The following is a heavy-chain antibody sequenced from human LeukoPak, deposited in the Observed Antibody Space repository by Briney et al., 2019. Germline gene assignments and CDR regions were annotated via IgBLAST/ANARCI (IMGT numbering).Heavy chain of an antibody. CDR2: ISYDGSNK. D-gene: IGHD6-6*01. CDR1: GFTFSSYA. J-gene: IGHJ4*02. V-gene: IGHV3-30*04. Sequence: SGGSLRLSCAASGFTFSSYAMHWVRQAPGKGLEWVAVISYDGSNKYYADSVKGRFTTSRDNSKNTLYLQMNSLRAEDTAVYYCASYSSSSGYFDYWGQGTLVTVSS. CDR3: ASYSSSSGYFDY.